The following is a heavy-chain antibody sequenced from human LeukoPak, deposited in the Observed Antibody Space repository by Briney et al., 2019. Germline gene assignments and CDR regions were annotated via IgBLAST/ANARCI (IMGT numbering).Heavy chain of an antibody. CDR2: ISSFSNFS. Sequence: GGSLRLSCAASGFTFSDYYMSWIRQAPGNGMELVSHISSFSNFSSYEASVKGRFTISRDNAKNSLYLQVNSLRAEDTAVYYCARPTIAAAGNFEYWGQGTLVTVSS. CDR1: GFTFSDYY. V-gene: IGHV3-11*03. J-gene: IGHJ4*02. D-gene: IGHD6-13*01. CDR3: ARPTIAAAGNFEY.